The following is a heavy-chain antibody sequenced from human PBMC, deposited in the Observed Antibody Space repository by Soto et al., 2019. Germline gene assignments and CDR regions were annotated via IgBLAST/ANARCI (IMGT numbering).Heavy chain of an antibody. CDR3: AKDTISSPYYMDV. V-gene: IGHV3-23*01. Sequence: EVQVLESGGGLVQPGGSLRLSCAASGFTFSNFAMSWVRHAPGKGLVGVSEISGSTGSTYYADSVKGRFTISRDHSESPLHPQMNSLRAEDPAVYYCAKDTISSPYYMDVWGKGTTVTVSS. D-gene: IGHD2-2*01. CDR1: GFTFSNFA. CDR2: ISGSTGST. J-gene: IGHJ6*03.